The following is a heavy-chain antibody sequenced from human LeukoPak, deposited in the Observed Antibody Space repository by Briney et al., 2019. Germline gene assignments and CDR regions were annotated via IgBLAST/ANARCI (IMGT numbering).Heavy chain of an antibody. Sequence: SVKVSCKASGGTFSSYAISWVRQAPGQGLEWMGRIIPILGIANYAQKFQGRVTIAADKSTSTAYMELSSLRSEDTAVYYCARERITIFGVVPTAYGMDVWGQGTTVTVSS. V-gene: IGHV1-69*04. CDR1: GGTFSSYA. J-gene: IGHJ6*02. D-gene: IGHD3-3*01. CDR2: IIPILGIA. CDR3: ARERITIFGVVPTAYGMDV.